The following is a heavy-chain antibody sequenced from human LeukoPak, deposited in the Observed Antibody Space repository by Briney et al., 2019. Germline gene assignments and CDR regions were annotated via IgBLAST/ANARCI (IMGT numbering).Heavy chain of an antibody. CDR3: ARTFSGTDAFDI. CDR2: IYYSGST. D-gene: IGHD3-10*01. V-gene: IGHV4-30-4*08. CDR1: GGSTSSGDYY. J-gene: IGHJ3*02. Sequence: SETLSLTCTVSGGSTSSGDYYWSWIRQPPGKGLEWIGYIYYSGSTYYNPSPKSRVTISVDTSKNQFSLKLSSVTAADTAVYYCARTFSGTDAFDIWGQGTMVTVSS.